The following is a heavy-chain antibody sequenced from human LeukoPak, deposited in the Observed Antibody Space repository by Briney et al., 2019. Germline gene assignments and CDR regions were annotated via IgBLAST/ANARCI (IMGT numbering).Heavy chain of an antibody. CDR2: IYQSGST. CDR1: GYFISSGYY. CDR3: AGKYCYDSSGYFYVDW. J-gene: IGHJ4*02. Sequence: SETLSLTCTVSGYFISSGYYWGWIRQTPGKGLEWIGSIYQSGSTYYNPSLKSRVTISMDTSKNQFSLKLSSVTAADTAVYYCAGKYCYDSSGYFYVDWWGQGTLVTVSS. D-gene: IGHD3-22*01. V-gene: IGHV4-38-2*02.